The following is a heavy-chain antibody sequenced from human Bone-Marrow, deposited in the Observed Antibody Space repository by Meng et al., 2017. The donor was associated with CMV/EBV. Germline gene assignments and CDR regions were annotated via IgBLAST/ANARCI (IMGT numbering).Heavy chain of an antibody. CDR2: ISSSGSTI. CDR1: GFTLSDYY. D-gene: IGHD3-16*01. J-gene: IGHJ3*02. Sequence: GGSLRLSCAASGFTLSDYYMTWIRQAPGKGLEWVSYISSSGSTIYYADSVKGRFTISRDKAKNSLYLQMNSLRADDTAVYYCARDLAGDAFDIWGQGTMVTVSS. V-gene: IGHV3-11*04. CDR3: ARDLAGDAFDI.